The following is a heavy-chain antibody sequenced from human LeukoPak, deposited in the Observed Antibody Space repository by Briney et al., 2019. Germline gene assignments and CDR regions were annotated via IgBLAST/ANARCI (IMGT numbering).Heavy chain of an antibody. CDR3: ARPVDRSSTFCSGPFDS. Sequence: SETLSLTCAVYGGSLNHYYWSWIRQPPGKGLEWIGEIDRLGRTNYSPSLKNRVTISIDTSKNQFSLKLTSVTAADSAVHYCARPVDRSSTFCSGPFDSWGQGGLVTVSS. CDR2: IDRLGRT. CDR1: GGSLNHYY. V-gene: IGHV4-34*01. D-gene: IGHD2-2*01. J-gene: IGHJ4*02.